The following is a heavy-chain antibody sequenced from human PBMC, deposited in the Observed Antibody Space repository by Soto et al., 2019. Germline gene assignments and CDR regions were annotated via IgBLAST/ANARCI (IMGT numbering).Heavy chain of an antibody. CDR1: GGSISSSSYY. Sequence: SDTLSLTCTVSGGSISSSSYYWCWIRHPPGKGLEWIGSIYYSGSTYYNPSLKSRVTISVDTSKNQFSLKLSSVTAADTAVYYCEAEQRITIFGVVVANWFDPWGQGTLVTVSS. CDR2: IYYSGST. J-gene: IGHJ5*02. CDR3: EAEQRITIFGVVVANWFDP. D-gene: IGHD3-3*01. V-gene: IGHV4-39*01.